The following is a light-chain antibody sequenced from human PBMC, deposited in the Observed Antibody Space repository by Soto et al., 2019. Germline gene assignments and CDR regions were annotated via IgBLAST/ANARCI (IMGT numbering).Light chain of an antibody. V-gene: IGKV1-39*01. CDR1: QRITTY. Sequence: IHMTQSPSSLSASVGARVTITCRASQRITTYLNWYQQKPGEAPKLLISTSGTLQRGVPSRFTGSGSGPDFTLTMTGLQPADFATSFCQQTYNTPYTFGQGTKLEIK. CDR2: TSG. CDR3: QQTYNTPYT. J-gene: IGKJ2*01.